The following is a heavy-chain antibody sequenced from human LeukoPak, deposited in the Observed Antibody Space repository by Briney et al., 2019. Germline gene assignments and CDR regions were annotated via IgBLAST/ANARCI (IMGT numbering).Heavy chain of an antibody. CDR2: INHSGST. V-gene: IGHV4-34*01. D-gene: IGHD6-19*01. CDR1: GFTVSSNY. Sequence: GSLRLSCAASGFTVSSNYMSWIRRPPGKGLEWIGEINHSGSTNYNPSLKSRVTISVDTSKNQFSLKLSSVTAADTAAYYCARGAVAGTAADAFDIWGQGTMVTVSS. CDR3: ARGAVAGTAADAFDI. J-gene: IGHJ3*02.